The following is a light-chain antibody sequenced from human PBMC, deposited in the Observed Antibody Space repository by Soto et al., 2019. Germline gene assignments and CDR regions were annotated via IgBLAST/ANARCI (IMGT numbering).Light chain of an antibody. CDR2: EVS. J-gene: IGLJ1*01. Sequence: QSALTQPASVSGSPGQSITISCTGSSSDIGAYNYVSWFQQYPGKAPKLIISEVSNRPSGVSNRFSGSKSGTAASLTISGLQNEDEADYLGFSFTPVWNHVFGTGTKVTVL. CDR3: FSFTPVWNHV. CDR1: SSDIGAYNY. V-gene: IGLV2-14*01.